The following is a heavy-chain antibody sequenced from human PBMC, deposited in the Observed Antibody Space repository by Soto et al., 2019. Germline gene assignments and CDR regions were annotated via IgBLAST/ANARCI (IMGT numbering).Heavy chain of an antibody. Sequence: ASVKVSCKASDYTFTSYGISWVRQAPGQGLEWLGWISGYNGNTNYAQKFQGRVTMTTDTSTSTAYMELRSLRSDDTAVYYCAKADSNYAGRFSYYYMDVWGTGTMVTVSS. CDR3: AKADSNYAGRFSYYYMDV. J-gene: IGHJ6*03. CDR1: DYTFTSYG. V-gene: IGHV1-18*01. D-gene: IGHD4-4*01. CDR2: ISGYNGNT.